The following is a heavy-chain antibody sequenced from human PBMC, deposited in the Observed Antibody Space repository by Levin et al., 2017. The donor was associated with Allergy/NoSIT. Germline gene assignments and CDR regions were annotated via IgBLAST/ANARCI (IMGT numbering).Heavy chain of an antibody. J-gene: IGHJ4*02. CDR1: GYSFTTYW. D-gene: IGHD5-18*01. CDR3: ARRVDTARGPDY. CDR2: IYPGDADT. Sequence: GESLKISCKGSGYSFTTYWIAWVRQVPGKGLELMGIIYPGDADTRYSPSFQGQVTISADKSIRTAYLQWSSLKASDNAMYYCARRVDTARGPDYWGQGTLVTVSS. V-gene: IGHV5-51*01.